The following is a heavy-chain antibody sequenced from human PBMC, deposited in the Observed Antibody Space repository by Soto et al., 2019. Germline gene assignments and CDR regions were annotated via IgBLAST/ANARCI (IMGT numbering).Heavy chain of an antibody. D-gene: IGHD3-10*01. CDR1: GGTFSSYT. V-gene: IGHV1-69*02. CDR2: IIPILGIA. Sequence: QVQLVQSGAEVKKPGSSVKVSCKASGGTFSSYTISWVRQAPGQGLEWMGRIIPILGIANYAQKFQGRVTITADKPASTAYMKLCSLRAEDSAVYYCARVPPGVCFGDHYYYYGIDVWGQGTTVTVSS. J-gene: IGHJ6*02. CDR3: ARVPPGVCFGDHYYYYGIDV.